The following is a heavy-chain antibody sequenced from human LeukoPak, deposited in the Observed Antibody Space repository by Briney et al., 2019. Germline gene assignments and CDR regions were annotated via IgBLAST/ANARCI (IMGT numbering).Heavy chain of an antibody. V-gene: IGHV1-18*01. CDR3: ARAKGAGYYYYYYYMDV. CDR2: ISAYNGNT. J-gene: IGHJ6*03. Sequence: GASVKVSCKSSGYTFTSYGISWVRQAPGQGLEWMGWISAYNGNTNYAQKLQGRVTMTTDTSTSTAYMELRSLRSDDTAVYYCARAKGAGYYYYYYYMDVWGKGTTVTVSS. CDR1: GYTFTSYG.